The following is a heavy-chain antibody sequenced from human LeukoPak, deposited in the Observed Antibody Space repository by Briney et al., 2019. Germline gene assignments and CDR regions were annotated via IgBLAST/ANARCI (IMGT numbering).Heavy chain of an antibody. CDR2: INHSGST. D-gene: IGHD6-13*01. Sequence: PSETLSLTCAVYGGSFSGYYGSWIRQPPGKGLEWIGEINHSGSTNYNPSLKSRVTISVDTSKNQFSLKLSSVTAADTAVYYCARACSSSSCGMDVWGQGTTVTVSS. CDR3: ARACSSSSCGMDV. CDR1: GGSFSGYY. V-gene: IGHV4-34*01. J-gene: IGHJ6*02.